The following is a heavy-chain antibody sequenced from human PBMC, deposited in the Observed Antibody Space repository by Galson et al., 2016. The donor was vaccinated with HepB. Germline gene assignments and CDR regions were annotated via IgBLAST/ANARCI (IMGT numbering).Heavy chain of an antibody. CDR3: GRESWFDP. CDR2: ISSSGTTK. J-gene: IGHJ5*02. Sequence: PVQPLEWVAHISSSGTTKYYADSVKGRFTISRDNAKNSLYLQMNSLRDEDTAVYYCGRESWFDPWGQGTLVTVSS. V-gene: IGHV3-48*02.